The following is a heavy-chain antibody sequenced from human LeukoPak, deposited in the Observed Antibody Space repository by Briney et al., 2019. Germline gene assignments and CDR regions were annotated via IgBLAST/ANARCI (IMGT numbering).Heavy chain of an antibody. J-gene: IGHJ4*02. Sequence: PGGSLRLSCAASGFTFSGSTVHWVRQASGKGLGWVGHIRTKANNYATAYAASVRGRFTISRDDSKNTPYLQMNSLETEDTAVYYCSRHEALPGDYWGQGTLVTVSS. CDR1: GFTFSGST. CDR2: IRTKANNYAT. CDR3: SRHEALPGDY. D-gene: IGHD2-21*02. V-gene: IGHV3-73*01.